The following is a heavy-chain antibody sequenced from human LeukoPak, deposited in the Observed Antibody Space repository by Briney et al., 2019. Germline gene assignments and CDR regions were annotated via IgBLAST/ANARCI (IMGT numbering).Heavy chain of an antibody. CDR3: ARSHAIFGVVPHYYMDV. J-gene: IGHJ6*03. CDR1: GGSISSHY. V-gene: IGHV4-59*11. Sequence: PSETLSLTCAVSGGSISSHYWSWIRQPPGKGLEWIGYIYYSGSTNYNPSLKSRVTISVDTSKNQFSLKLSSVTAADTAVYYCARSHAIFGVVPHYYMDVWGKGTTVTVSS. CDR2: IYYSGST. D-gene: IGHD3-3*01.